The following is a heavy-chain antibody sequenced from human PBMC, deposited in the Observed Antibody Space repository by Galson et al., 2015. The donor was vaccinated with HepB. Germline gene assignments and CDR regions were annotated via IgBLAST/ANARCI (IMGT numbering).Heavy chain of an antibody. V-gene: IGHV3-7*03. Sequence: SLRLSCAASGFTFSSYWMNWVRQAPGKGLEWVAHVNQAGSSKYYVNSVKGRFPISRDNAKDSVYLQLDSLRAEDTAVYYCARRISLVRGIITKPDYYYGMDVWGQGTTVTVAS. CDR2: VNQAGSSK. CDR3: ARRISLVRGIITKPDYYYGMDV. D-gene: IGHD3-10*01. CDR1: GFTFSSYW. J-gene: IGHJ6*02.